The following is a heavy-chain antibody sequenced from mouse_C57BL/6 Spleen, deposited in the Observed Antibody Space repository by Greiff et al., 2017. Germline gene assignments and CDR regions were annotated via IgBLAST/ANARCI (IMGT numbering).Heavy chain of an antibody. V-gene: IGHV1-9*01. Sequence: QVQLKESGAELMKPGASVKLSCKATGYTFTGYWIEWVKQRPGHGLEWIGELLPGSGSTNYNEKFNGKATFTADTSSNTAYMQLSSLTTEDSAIYYCARGGYYYGSSYGFDYWGQGTTLTVSS. CDR2: LLPGSGST. J-gene: IGHJ2*01. CDR1: GYTFTGYW. CDR3: ARGGYYYGSSYGFDY. D-gene: IGHD1-1*01.